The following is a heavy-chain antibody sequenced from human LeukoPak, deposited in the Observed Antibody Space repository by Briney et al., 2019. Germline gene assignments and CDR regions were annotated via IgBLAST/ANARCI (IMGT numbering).Heavy chain of an antibody. D-gene: IGHD5-12*01. CDR2: IKQDGSEK. CDR3: ASGYNSGYYGIDY. J-gene: IGHJ4*02. V-gene: IGHV3-7*01. Sequence: PGGSLRLSCAASGFTFSSYWMSWVRQAPGKGLEWVANIKQDGSEKYYVDSVKGRFTISRDNAKNSLYLQMNSLRAEDTAVYYCASGYNSGYYGIDYWGQGTLVTVSS. CDR1: GFTFSSYW.